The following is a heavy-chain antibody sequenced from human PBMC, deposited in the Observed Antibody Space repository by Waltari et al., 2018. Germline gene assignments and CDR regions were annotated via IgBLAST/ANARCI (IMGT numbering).Heavy chain of an antibody. V-gene: IGHV4-59*02. CDR1: GGSVNSYY. Sequence: QVQLQESGPGLVKPSETLSLTCTVSGGSVNSYYWSWVRQPPGKGLVWIGHIYYNGNTDYNPSLMSRVTILVDTSKNQVSLKLTSVTAADTALYFCAREIYGGNSRPYDHWGQGTLVTVAS. CDR3: AREIYGGNSRPYDH. J-gene: IGHJ4*02. CDR2: IYYNGNT. D-gene: IGHD2-21*02.